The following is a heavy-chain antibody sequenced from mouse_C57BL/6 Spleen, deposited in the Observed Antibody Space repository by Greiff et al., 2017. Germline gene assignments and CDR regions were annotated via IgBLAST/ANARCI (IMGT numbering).Heavy chain of an antibody. CDR2: ILPGSGST. Sequence: VQLVESGAELMKPGASVKLSCKATGYTFTGYWIEWVKQRPGHGLEWIGEILPGSGSTNYNEKFKGKATFTADPSSNTAYMQRSSLTTEDSAIYDCARFDGNRAYWGQGTLVTVSA. CDR1: GYTFTGYW. V-gene: IGHV1-9*01. J-gene: IGHJ3*01. CDR3: ARFDGNRAY. D-gene: IGHD2-1*01.